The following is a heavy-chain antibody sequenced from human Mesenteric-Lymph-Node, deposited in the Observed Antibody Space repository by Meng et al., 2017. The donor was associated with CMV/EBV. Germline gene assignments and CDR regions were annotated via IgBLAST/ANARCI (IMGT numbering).Heavy chain of an antibody. V-gene: IGHV3-21*01. D-gene: IGHD3-3*01. Sequence: GGSLRLSCAASGFTFSSYSMNWVRQAPGKGLEWVSSISSSSSYIYYADSVKGRFTISRDNAKDSLYLQMNSLRAEDTAVYYCARDSNDFWSGYRNWFDPWGQGTLVTVPS. CDR3: ARDSNDFWSGYRNWFDP. CDR1: GFTFSSYS. CDR2: ISSSSSYI. J-gene: IGHJ5*02.